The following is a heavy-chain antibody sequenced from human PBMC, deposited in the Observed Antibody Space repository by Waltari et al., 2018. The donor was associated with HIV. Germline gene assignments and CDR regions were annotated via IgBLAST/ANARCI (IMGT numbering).Heavy chain of an antibody. CDR2: IYYSGST. D-gene: IGHD3-16*01. Sequence: QVQLQESGPGLVKPSQTLSLTCTVSGGSISSGDYYWIWIRQPPGKGLEWIGYIYYSGSTYYNPSLKSRVTISVDRSKNQFSLKLSSVTAADTAVYYCASSYDYVWGSQPYWYFDLWGRGTLVTVSS. CDR1: GGSISSGDYY. J-gene: IGHJ2*01. V-gene: IGHV4-30-4*08. CDR3: ASSYDYVWGSQPYWYFDL.